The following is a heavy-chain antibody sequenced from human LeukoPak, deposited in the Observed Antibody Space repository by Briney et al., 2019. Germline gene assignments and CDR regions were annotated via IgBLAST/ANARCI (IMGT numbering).Heavy chain of an antibody. CDR2: INHNGNVN. V-gene: IGHV3-7*03. J-gene: IGHJ4*02. CDR3: AKYGVGATSAFDY. CDR1: GFTFSSYW. Sequence: GGSLRLSCAASGFTFSSYWMNWARQAPGKGLEWVASINHNGNVNYYVDSVKGRFTISRDNAKNSLYLQMNSLRAEDTAVYYCAKYGVGATSAFDYWGQGTLVTVSS. D-gene: IGHD1-26*01.